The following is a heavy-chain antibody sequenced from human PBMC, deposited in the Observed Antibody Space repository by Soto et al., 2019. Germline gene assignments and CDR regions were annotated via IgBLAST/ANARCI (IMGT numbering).Heavy chain of an antibody. CDR3: ASPSYYYDSSCYYHY. CDR1: GGTFSSYT. J-gene: IGHJ4*02. D-gene: IGHD3-22*01. CDR2: IIPILGIA. Sequence: QVQLVQSGAEVKKPGSSVKVSCKASGGTFSSYTISWVRQAPGQGLEWMGRIIPILGIANHAQKFPGRVTITADKSTSTAYMELSSLRSEDTAVYYCASPSYYYDSSCYYHYWGQGTLVTVSS. V-gene: IGHV1-69*02.